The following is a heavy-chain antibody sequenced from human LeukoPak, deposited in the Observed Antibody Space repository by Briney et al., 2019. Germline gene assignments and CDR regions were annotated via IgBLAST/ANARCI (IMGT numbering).Heavy chain of an antibody. J-gene: IGHJ5*02. Sequence: SETLSLTCTVSGGSISTYYWSWIRQPPGKGLEWIGYIYNTGSTNYNPSLKSRVTISVDTSKKQLSLMLRSVTAADTAVYYCARDIYGSGHGWFDTWGQGRLVTVSS. D-gene: IGHD3-10*01. CDR1: GGSISTYY. V-gene: IGHV4-59*01. CDR2: IYNTGST. CDR3: ARDIYGSGHGWFDT.